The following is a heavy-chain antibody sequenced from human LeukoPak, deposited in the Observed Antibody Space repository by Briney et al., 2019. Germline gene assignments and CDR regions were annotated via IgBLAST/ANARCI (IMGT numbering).Heavy chain of an antibody. V-gene: IGHV4-34*01. Sequence: PSETLSLTCAVYGGSFSGYYWSWIRQPPGKGLEWIGEINHSGSTNYNPSLKSRVTISVDTSKNQFSLKLSSVTAADTAMYYCASPSDGYNRALGYWGQGTLVTVSS. D-gene: IGHD5-24*01. CDR1: GGSFSGYY. J-gene: IGHJ4*02. CDR3: ASPSDGYNRALGY. CDR2: INHSGST.